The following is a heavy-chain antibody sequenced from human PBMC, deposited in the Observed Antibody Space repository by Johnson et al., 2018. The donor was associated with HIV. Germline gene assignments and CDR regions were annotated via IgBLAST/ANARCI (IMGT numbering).Heavy chain of an antibody. CDR1: GFTFDDHD. CDR2: INWNGGST. Sequence: VQLVESGGGVVRPGGSLRLSCAASGFTFDDHDMNWVRQVPGKGLEWVSGINWNGGSTGYADSVKGRFPISRDNAKNSLYLQMNSLRDEDTALYYCARAVRVGATTNSAFDFWGQGTMVTVSS. D-gene: IGHD1-26*01. V-gene: IGHV3-20*04. CDR3: ARAVRVGATTNSAFDF. J-gene: IGHJ3*01.